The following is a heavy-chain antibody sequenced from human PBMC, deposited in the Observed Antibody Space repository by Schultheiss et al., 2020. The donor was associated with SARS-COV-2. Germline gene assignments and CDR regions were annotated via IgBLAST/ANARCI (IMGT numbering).Heavy chain of an antibody. CDR3: ASWEGGASLDY. V-gene: IGHV4-59*01. J-gene: IGHJ4*02. D-gene: IGHD1-26*01. CDR1: GGSMSSYY. CDR2: IYYSGST. Sequence: GSLRLSCTVSGGSMSSYYWSWIRQPPGKGLEWIGYIYYSGSTNYSPSLRSRVAISVDTSKNQFSLKLSSVTAADTAVYYCASWEGGASLDYWGQGTLVTVSS.